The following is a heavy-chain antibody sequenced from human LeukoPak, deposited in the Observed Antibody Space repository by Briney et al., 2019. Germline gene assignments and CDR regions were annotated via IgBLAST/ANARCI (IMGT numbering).Heavy chain of an antibody. CDR3: ARGMDIVVVPAAPGYFDY. V-gene: IGHV4-34*01. Sequence: SETLSLTCPVYGGSFSRYYWSWIRQPPAKGLEWIGEINHSGSTNYNPSLKSRVTISVDTSKNQFSLKLSSVTAADTAVYYCARGMDIVVVPAAPGYFDYWGQGTLVTVSS. CDR1: GGSFSRYY. D-gene: IGHD2-2*03. CDR2: INHSGST. J-gene: IGHJ4*02.